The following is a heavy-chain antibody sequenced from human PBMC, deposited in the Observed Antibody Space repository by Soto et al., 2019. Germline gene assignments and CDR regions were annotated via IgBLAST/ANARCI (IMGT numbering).Heavy chain of an antibody. CDR2: ISAYNGNT. Sequence: GASVKVSCKASGYTFTSYGISWVRQAPGQGLEWMGWISAYNGNTNYAQKIQGRVTMTTDTSTSTAYMELRSLKSDDTAVYYCAIGIEAAAGDDAFDIWGQGTMVTVSS. J-gene: IGHJ3*02. CDR3: AIGIEAAAGDDAFDI. D-gene: IGHD6-13*01. CDR1: GYTFTSYG. V-gene: IGHV1-18*01.